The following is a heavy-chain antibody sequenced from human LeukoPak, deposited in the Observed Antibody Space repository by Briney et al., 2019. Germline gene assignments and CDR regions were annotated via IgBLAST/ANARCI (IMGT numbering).Heavy chain of an antibody. Sequence: SETLSLTCTVSGGSISSSSYYWGWIRQPPGKGLEWIGSIYYSGSTYYNPSLKSRVTISVDTSKNQFSLKLSSVTAADTAVYYCARLIVGRITGYYFDYWGQGTLVTVSS. CDR2: IYYSGST. D-gene: IGHD3-3*01. V-gene: IGHV4-39*01. J-gene: IGHJ4*02. CDR1: GGSISSSSYY. CDR3: ARLIVGRITGYYFDY.